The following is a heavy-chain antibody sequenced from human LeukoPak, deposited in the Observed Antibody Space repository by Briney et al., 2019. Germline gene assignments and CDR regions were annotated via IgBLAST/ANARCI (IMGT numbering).Heavy chain of an antibody. Sequence: PGGSLRLSCTVSGFTVSSDSMSWVRQAPGKGLEWVSAISGSGGSTYYADSVKGRFTISRDNSKNTLCLQMNSLRAEDTAVYYCAKDDEPIMIVVVYDAFDIWGQGTMVTVSS. D-gene: IGHD3-22*01. CDR3: AKDDEPIMIVVVYDAFDI. V-gene: IGHV3-23*01. CDR1: GFTVSSDS. CDR2: ISGSGGST. J-gene: IGHJ3*02.